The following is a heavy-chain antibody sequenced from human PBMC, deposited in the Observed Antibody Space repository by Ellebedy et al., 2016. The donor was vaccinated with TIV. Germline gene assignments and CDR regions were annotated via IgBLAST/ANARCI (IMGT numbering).Heavy chain of an antibody. CDR2: IYYSGST. J-gene: IGHJ4*02. CDR1: GGSFSGYY. V-gene: IGHV4-39*01. Sequence: SETLSLTXAVYGGSFSGYYWGWVRQPPGKGLEYIGTIYYSGSTYYNPSLRSRVTISADTSKNQFSLKLSSVTAADTAVYYCARQGYSYGLHWGQGTLVTVSS. CDR3: ARQGYSYGLH. D-gene: IGHD5-18*01.